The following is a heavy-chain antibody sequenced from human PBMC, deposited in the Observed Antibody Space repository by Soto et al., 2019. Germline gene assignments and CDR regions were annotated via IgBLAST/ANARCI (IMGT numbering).Heavy chain of an antibody. CDR1: GLTFDDYA. CDR2: ISWNSGSI. Sequence: GGSLRLSCAASGLTFDDYAMHWVRKAKGKGLEWVSGISWNSGSIGYADSVKGRFTISRDNAKNSLYLQMNSLRAEDTALYYCAKAATVTTIYYYYYMDVWGKGTTVTVSS. J-gene: IGHJ6*03. CDR3: AKAATVTTIYYYYYMDV. V-gene: IGHV3-9*01. D-gene: IGHD4-17*01.